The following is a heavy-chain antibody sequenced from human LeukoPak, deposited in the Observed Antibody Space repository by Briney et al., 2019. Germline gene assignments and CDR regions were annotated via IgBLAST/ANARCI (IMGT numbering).Heavy chain of an antibody. CDR3: ARDWDYGGNSFDP. CDR2: IIPIFGTA. Sequence: GASVKVSCKASGGTFSSNAISWVRQAPGQGLEWMGGIIPIFGTANYAQKFQGRVTITADESTSTAYMELSSLRSEDTAVYYCARDWDYGGNSFDPWGQGALVTVSS. CDR1: GGTFSSNA. J-gene: IGHJ5*02. V-gene: IGHV1-69*13. D-gene: IGHD4-23*01.